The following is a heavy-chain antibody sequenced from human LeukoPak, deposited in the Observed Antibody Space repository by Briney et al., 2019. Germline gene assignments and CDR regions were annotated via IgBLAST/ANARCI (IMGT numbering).Heavy chain of an antibody. J-gene: IGHJ4*02. Sequence: HPGGSLRLSCAASGFTFSSYGMHWVRQAPGKGLEWVAVISYDGSNKYYADSVKGRFTISRDNSKNTLYLQMNSLRAEDTAAYYCAKDRFYGEYWGQGTLVTVSS. D-gene: IGHD4-17*01. V-gene: IGHV3-30*18. CDR2: ISYDGSNK. CDR3: AKDRFYGEY. CDR1: GFTFSSYG.